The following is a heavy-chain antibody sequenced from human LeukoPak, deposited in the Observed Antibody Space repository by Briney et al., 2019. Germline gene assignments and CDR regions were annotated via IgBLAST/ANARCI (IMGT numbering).Heavy chain of an antibody. Sequence: PSETLSLTCTVSGGSISSYYWSCIRQPAGKGLEWIGRIYTSGSTNYNPSLKSRVTMSVDTSKNQFSLKLSSVTAADTAVYYCARGGQWLVLCYYYYMDVWGKGTTVTVSS. CDR2: IYTSGST. D-gene: IGHD6-19*01. J-gene: IGHJ6*03. V-gene: IGHV4-4*07. CDR1: GGSISSYY. CDR3: ARGGQWLVLCYYYYMDV.